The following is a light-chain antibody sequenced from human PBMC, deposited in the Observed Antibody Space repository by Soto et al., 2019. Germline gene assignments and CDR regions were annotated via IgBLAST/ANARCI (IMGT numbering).Light chain of an antibody. CDR3: AAGDGSLNGLYV. CDR1: SSNVGSLS. J-gene: IGLJ1*01. V-gene: IGLV1-44*01. CDR2: SNY. Sequence: QSVLTQAPSASGTPGQRVTISCSGSSSNVGSLSVDWYQHLPGTAPKLLIHSNYQRPSGVPDRFSGSKSGTSASLAINGLQSEDEADYYCAAGDGSLNGLYVFGTGTKLTVL.